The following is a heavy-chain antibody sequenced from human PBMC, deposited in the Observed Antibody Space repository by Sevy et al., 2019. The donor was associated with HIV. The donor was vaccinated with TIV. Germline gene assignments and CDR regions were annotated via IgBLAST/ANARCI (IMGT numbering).Heavy chain of an antibody. D-gene: IGHD1-26*01. CDR2: IHHSGSI. CDR3: ARGGSIVTARDYFDH. Sequence: SETLSLTCGVSDYSISSGYYWGWIRQPPGKGLEWLGSIHHSGSIYYNPSLNSRVIISVDTSKNQFSLKLHSVTVADTAVYYCARGGSIVTARDYFDHWGQGVLVTVSS. V-gene: IGHV4-38-2*01. J-gene: IGHJ4*02. CDR1: DYSISSGYY.